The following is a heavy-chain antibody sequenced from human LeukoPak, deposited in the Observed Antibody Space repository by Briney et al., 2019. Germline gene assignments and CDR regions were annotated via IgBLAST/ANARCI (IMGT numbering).Heavy chain of an antibody. CDR3: AKEGSSSWYSGVDY. D-gene: IGHD6-13*01. J-gene: IGHJ4*02. CDR2: ISGSGGST. Sequence: PGGSLRLSCAASGFTLSDYYMDWVRQAPGKGLEWVSAISGSGGSTYYADSVKGRFTISRDNSKNTLYLQMNSLRAEDTAVYYCAKEGSSSWYSGVDYWGQGTLVTVSS. V-gene: IGHV3-23*01. CDR1: GFTLSDYY.